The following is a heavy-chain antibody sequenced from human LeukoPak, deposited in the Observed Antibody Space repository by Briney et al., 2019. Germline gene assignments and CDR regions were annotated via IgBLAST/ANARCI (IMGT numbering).Heavy chain of an antibody. CDR3: ARVSPIPFFDP. CDR1: GGSISSSSYY. D-gene: IGHD2-2*02. J-gene: IGHJ5*02. CDR2: IYYSGST. V-gene: IGHV4-39*07. Sequence: SETLSLTCTVSGGSISSSSYYWGWIRQPPGKGLEWIGSIYYSGSTYYNPSLKSRVTISVDTSKNQFSLKLSSVTAADTAVYYCARVSPIPFFDPWGQGTLVTVSS.